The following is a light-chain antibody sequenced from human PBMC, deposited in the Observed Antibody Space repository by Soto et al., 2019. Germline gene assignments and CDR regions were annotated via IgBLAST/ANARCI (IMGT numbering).Light chain of an antibody. Sequence: AIRMTQSPSSFSASTGDRVTLTCRASQGISSYLAWYQQKPGKAPKLLIYAASTLQSGVPSRFSGSGSGTDFTLTISCLQSEDFATYYCQQYYSYPFGTFGQGTKVEIK. CDR3: QQYYSYPFGT. CDR2: AAS. CDR1: QGISSY. V-gene: IGKV1-8*01. J-gene: IGKJ1*01.